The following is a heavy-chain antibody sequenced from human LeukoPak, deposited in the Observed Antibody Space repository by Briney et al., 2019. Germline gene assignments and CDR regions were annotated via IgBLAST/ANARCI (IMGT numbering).Heavy chain of an antibody. CDR2: IWYDGSNK. V-gene: IGHV3-33*01. J-gene: IGHJ6*03. CDR1: RVTFSSYG. Sequence: GRSLRLSCAASRVTFSSYGMNWVRQAPGKGLEWVAVIWYDGSNKYYADSVKGRFTISRDNSKNTLYLQMNSLRAEDTAVYYCARGLPPNYYYMDVWGKGTTVTVSS. CDR3: ARGLPPNYYYMDV. D-gene: IGHD3-16*01.